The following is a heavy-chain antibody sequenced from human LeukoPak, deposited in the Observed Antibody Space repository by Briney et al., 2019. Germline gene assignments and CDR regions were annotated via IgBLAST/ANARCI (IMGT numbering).Heavy chain of an antibody. D-gene: IGHD4-17*01. Sequence: GGSLRLSCAASGFTFSSYSMNWVRQAPGKGLEWVSYISGASSTINFADSVKGRFTISRDNAKNSLYLQMNSLRVEDTALYYCARPTGSYGFDIWGQGAMVTISS. CDR3: ARPTGSYGFDI. CDR2: ISGASSTI. CDR1: GFTFSSYS. V-gene: IGHV3-48*01. J-gene: IGHJ3*02.